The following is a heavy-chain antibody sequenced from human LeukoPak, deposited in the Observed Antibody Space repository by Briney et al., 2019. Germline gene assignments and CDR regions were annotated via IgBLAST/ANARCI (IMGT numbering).Heavy chain of an antibody. CDR2: INTNTGNP. CDR1: GYTFTTYA. D-gene: IGHD2/OR15-2a*01. Sequence: ASVKVSCKASGYTFTTYAMNWVRQAPGQGLEWMGWINTNTGNPTYAQGFTGRFVFSLDTSVSTAYLQISSLKAEDTAVYYCARDHVKLGSTFHPFDAFDVWGQGTLVTVSS. V-gene: IGHV7-4-1*02. J-gene: IGHJ3*01. CDR3: ARDHVKLGSTFHPFDAFDV.